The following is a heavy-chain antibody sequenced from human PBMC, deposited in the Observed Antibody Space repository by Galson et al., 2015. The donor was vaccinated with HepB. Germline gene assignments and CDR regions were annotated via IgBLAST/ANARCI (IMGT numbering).Heavy chain of an antibody. V-gene: IGHV3-48*02. CDR1: GFIFSTYS. CDR2: ITSSSASI. D-gene: IGHD2-15*01. Sequence: SLRLSCAASGFIFSTYSMNWVRQAPGKGLEWLAYITSSSASIYYADSVKSRFTLSRDNAKNSLFLQMNTLRDDDTAVYYCARGGYCSGASCYLGTFDIWGQGTLVTVSS. CDR3: ARGGYCSGASCYLGTFDI. J-gene: IGHJ3*02.